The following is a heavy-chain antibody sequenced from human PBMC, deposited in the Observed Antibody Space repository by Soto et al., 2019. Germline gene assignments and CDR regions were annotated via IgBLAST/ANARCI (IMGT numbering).Heavy chain of an antibody. J-gene: IGHJ4*02. CDR2: ISYDGSSI. CDR3: VSRIVGLKSCFAS. Sequence: QVQLVESGGGVVQPGRSLRLSCAGSGFTFSNFGMHWVRRAPGKGLEWVAMISYDGSSINYGDSVKGRFTISRDYSKNTVYLQITSLRPEDTAVYYCVSRIVGLKSCFASWCQGTLVTVST. V-gene: IGHV3-30*03. D-gene: IGHD1-26*01. CDR1: GFTFSNFG.